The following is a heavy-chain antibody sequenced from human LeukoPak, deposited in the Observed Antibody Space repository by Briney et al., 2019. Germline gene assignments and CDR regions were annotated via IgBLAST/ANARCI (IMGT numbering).Heavy chain of an antibody. CDR1: GGSISSGGYY. CDR2: IYYSGST. Sequence: PSETLSLTCTVSGGSISSGGYYWSWIRQHPGKGLEWIGYIYYSGSTYYTPSLKRRVTISVDTSNNQFPLKLSSVTAADTAVYYCARGITVFGVVATTYFDYWGQGTLVTVSS. J-gene: IGHJ4*02. D-gene: IGHD3-3*01. V-gene: IGHV4-31*03. CDR3: ARGITVFGVVATTYFDY.